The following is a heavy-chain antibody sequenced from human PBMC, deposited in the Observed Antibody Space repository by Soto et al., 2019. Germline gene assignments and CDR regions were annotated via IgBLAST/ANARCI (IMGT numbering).Heavy chain of an antibody. J-gene: IGHJ2*01. CDR2: ISSSSSYI. CDR3: ARTPQQWLVYWYFDL. D-gene: IGHD6-19*01. Sequence: PGGSLRLSCAASGFTFSSYSMNWVRQAPGKGLEWVSSISSSSSYIYYADSVKGRFTISRDNAKNSLYLQMNSLRAEDTAVYYCARTPQQWLVYWYFDLWGRGTLVTVSS. CDR1: GFTFSSYS. V-gene: IGHV3-21*01.